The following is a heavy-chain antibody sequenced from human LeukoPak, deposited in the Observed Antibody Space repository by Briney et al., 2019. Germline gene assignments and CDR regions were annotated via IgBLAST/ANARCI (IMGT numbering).Heavy chain of an antibody. V-gene: IGHV4-59*01. CDR2: IYYSGST. J-gene: IGHJ4*02. D-gene: IGHD2-15*01. Sequence: TCTXXGGSISSYYWSWIRQPPGKGLEWIGYIYYSGSTNYNPSLKSRVTISVDTSKNQFSLKLSSVTAADTAVYYCARGSDCSGGSCYSDYWGQGTLVTVSS. CDR3: ARGSDCSGGSCYSDY. CDR1: GGSISSYY.